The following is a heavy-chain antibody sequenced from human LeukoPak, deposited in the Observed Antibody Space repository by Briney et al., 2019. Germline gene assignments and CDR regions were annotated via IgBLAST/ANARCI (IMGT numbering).Heavy chain of an antibody. D-gene: IGHD2-2*02. CDR1: GYTFTGYY. CDR3: ATDNLVNRYCSSTSCYRRRWFDP. Sequence: GASVKVSCKASGYTFTGYYMHWVRQAPGQGLEWMGWINPNSGGTNYAQKFQGRVTMTEDTSTDTAYMELSSLRSEDTAVYYCATDNLVNRYCSSTSCYRRRWFDPWGQGTLVTVSS. CDR2: INPNSGGT. J-gene: IGHJ5*02. V-gene: IGHV1-2*02.